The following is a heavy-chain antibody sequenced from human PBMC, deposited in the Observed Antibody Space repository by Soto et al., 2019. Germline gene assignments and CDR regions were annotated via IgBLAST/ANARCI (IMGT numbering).Heavy chain of an antibody. V-gene: IGHV1-69*13. CDR2: IIPIFGTA. J-gene: IGHJ4*02. Sequence: GASVKVSCKASGGTFSSYAISWVRQALGQGLEWMGGIIPIFGTANYAQKFQGRVTITADESTSTAYMELSSLRSEDTAVYYCARDGYCSGGSCYLNFDYWGQGTLVTVSS. CDR3: ARDGYCSGGSCYLNFDY. D-gene: IGHD2-15*01. CDR1: GGTFSSYA.